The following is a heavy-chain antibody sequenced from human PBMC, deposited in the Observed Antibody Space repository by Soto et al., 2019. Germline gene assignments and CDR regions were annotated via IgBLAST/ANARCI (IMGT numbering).Heavy chain of an antibody. Sequence: SETLSLTCTVSGGSISSYYWSWIRQPAGKGLEWIGRIYTSGSTNYNPSLKSRVTMSVDTSTNPFSLKLSSVNAADTAVYYCARGGGRMRDSFDIWGQGTMVTVSS. J-gene: IGHJ3*02. CDR3: ARGGGRMRDSFDI. V-gene: IGHV4-4*07. CDR2: IYTSGST. D-gene: IGHD1-26*01. CDR1: GGSISSYY.